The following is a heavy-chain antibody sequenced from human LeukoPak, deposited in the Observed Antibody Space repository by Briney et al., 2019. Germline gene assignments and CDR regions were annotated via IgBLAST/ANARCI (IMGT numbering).Heavy chain of an antibody. CDR2: ISSSGSTT. J-gene: IGHJ3*02. CDR3: ARGRRPDAFDI. Sequence: PGRSLRLSCAASGFTFSSYDMHWVRQAPGKGLEWVSYISSSGSTTHYADSVKGRFTISRDNAKNSLYLQMNSLRAEDTAVYYCARGRRPDAFDIWGQGTRVTVSS. CDR1: GFTFSSYD. V-gene: IGHV3-48*03.